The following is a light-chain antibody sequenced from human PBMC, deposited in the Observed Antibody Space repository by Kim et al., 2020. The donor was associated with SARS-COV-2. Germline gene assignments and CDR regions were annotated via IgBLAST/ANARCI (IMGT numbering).Light chain of an antibody. Sequence: EVVLTQSPGTLSLSPGERATLSCRASQSVRSNYSAWYQQKPAQAPSLLIDTASTRPTGIPERFSASGSGTYFTPTISRLEPEDFAVYYCQQYGDTLRTFGQGTKVDIK. CDR3: QQYGDTLRT. J-gene: IGKJ1*01. CDR1: QSVRSNY. V-gene: IGKV3-20*01. CDR2: TAS.